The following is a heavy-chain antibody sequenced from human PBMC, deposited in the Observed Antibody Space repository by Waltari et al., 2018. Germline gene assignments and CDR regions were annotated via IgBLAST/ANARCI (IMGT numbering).Heavy chain of an antibody. J-gene: IGHJ5*02. CDR3: ARDGSSGWKNWFDP. CDR2: IYYSGST. CDR1: GDSIGSDY. V-gene: IGHV4-59*01. Sequence: QVQLQESGPGLVKPSETLSLTCTVSGDSIGSDYWSWIRQPPGKGLEWIGYIYYSGSTNYNPSLKSRVTISVDTSKNQFSLKLSSVTAADTAVYYCARDGSSGWKNWFDPWGQGTLVTVSS. D-gene: IGHD6-19*01.